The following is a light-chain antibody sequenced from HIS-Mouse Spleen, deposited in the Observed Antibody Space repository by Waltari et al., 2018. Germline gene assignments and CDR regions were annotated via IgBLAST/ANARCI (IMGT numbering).Light chain of an antibody. J-gene: IGLJ2*01. CDR2: EDS. V-gene: IGLV3-10*01. Sequence: SSELTQPPSVSVSPAQTARITCPGDALPKKYAYWYQQKSGQAPVLVIYEDSKRPSGIPVRFSGSSSGTMATLTISGAQVEDEADYYCYSTDSSGNHRVFGGGTKLTVL. CDR1: ALPKKY. CDR3: YSTDSSGNHRV.